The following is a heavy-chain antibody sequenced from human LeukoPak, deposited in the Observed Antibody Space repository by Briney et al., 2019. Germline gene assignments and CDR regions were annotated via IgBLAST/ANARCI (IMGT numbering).Heavy chain of an antibody. CDR2: IYYSGRT. Sequence: TASETLSLTCSVSGASISRSDSYWDWIRQPPGKGLEWIGTIYYSGRTYYSPSHNSRVTMSVDTSSNQFSLNLRSVTAADTAVYYCARRRYYDGSGYLEWGQGTLLSLSS. D-gene: IGHD3-22*01. CDR1: GASISRSDSY. J-gene: IGHJ1*01. CDR3: ARRRYYDGSGYLE. V-gene: IGHV4-39*01.